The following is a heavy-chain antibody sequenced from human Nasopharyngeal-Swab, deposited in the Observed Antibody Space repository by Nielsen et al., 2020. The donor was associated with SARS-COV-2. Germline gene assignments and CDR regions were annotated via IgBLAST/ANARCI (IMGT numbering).Heavy chain of an antibody. CDR1: GYRFTTYW. V-gene: IGHV5-51*01. D-gene: IGHD4-23*01. CDR3: ARYSCGGNSGGDH. J-gene: IGHJ4*02. CDR2: IYPSDSDN. Sequence: KVSCKGSGYRFTTYWIGWVRHLPAKGLEWMGSIYPSDSDNRYSPSFQGNVTISAEKSINTAYLQWSRLSASDTAMYYCARYSCGGNSGGDHWGQGTLVTVSS.